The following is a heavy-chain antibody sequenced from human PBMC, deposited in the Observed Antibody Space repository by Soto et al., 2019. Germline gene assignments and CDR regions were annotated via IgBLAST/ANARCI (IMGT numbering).Heavy chain of an antibody. J-gene: IGHJ4*02. Sequence: SVKVSCTASGGTFSSYAISWVRQAPGQGLEWMGGIIPIFGTANYAQKFQGRVTITADESTSTAYMELSSLRSEDTAVYYCARRVVGATTSRRNFDYCGQGTLVIFSS. CDR2: IIPIFGTA. D-gene: IGHD1-26*01. V-gene: IGHV1-69*13. CDR3: ARRVVGATTSRRNFDY. CDR1: GGTFSSYA.